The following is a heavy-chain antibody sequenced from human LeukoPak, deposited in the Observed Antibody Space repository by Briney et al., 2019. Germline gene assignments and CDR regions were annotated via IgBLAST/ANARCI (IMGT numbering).Heavy chain of an antibody. Sequence: GGSLRLSCAASGFTFSSYSMNWVRQAPGKGLEWGSSISSSSSYIYYADSVKGRFTISRDNAKNSLYLQMNSLRAEDTAVYYCARTGIVGATYFDYWGQGTLVTVSS. CDR3: ARTGIVGATYFDY. CDR1: GFTFSSYS. V-gene: IGHV3-21*01. J-gene: IGHJ4*02. D-gene: IGHD1-26*01. CDR2: ISSSSSYI.